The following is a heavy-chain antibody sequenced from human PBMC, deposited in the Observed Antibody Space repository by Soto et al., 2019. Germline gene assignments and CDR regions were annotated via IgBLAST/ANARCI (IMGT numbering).Heavy chain of an antibody. CDR1: GGTFHSYT. J-gene: IGHJ4*02. CDR2: IIPMLGSA. Sequence: ASVKVSCKASGGTFHSYTTSWVRQAPGQGLEWMGGIIPMLGSANYAQKFQGRVSITADEATTTAFMELSRLTSEDSAVYYCARVSPNRLRVFDSWRQGTMVTVSS. CDR3: ARVSPNRLRVFDS. V-gene: IGHV1-69*13.